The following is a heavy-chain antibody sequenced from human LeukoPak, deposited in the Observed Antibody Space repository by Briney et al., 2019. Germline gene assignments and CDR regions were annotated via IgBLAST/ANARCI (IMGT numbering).Heavy chain of an antibody. D-gene: IGHD1-26*01. J-gene: IGHJ4*02. V-gene: IGHV1-46*01. Sequence: ASVKVSCKASGYTFTSYYMHWVRQAPGQGLELMGIINPSGGSTSYAQKFQGRVTMTRDTSTSTVYMELSSLRSEDTAVYYCASSYPGGVVVGATSLVGGYWGQGTLVTVSS. CDR2: INPSGGST. CDR3: ASSYPGGVVVGATSLVGGY. CDR1: GYTFTSYY.